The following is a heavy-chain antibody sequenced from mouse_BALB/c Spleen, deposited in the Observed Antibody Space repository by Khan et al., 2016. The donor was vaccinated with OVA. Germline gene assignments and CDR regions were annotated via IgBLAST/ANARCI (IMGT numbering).Heavy chain of an antibody. V-gene: IGHV1-87*01. Sequence: QVQLKESGAELARPGASVKLSCKASGYTFTTYWMQWVKQRPGQGLEWIGTIYPGDGDTRYTQNFKDKATLTADKSSSTAYMELSSLASEDSAVYFCASYRYDYFDYWGQGTTLTGSS. CDR3: ASYRYDYFDY. D-gene: IGHD2-12*01. J-gene: IGHJ2*01. CDR2: IYPGDGDT. CDR1: GYTFTTYW.